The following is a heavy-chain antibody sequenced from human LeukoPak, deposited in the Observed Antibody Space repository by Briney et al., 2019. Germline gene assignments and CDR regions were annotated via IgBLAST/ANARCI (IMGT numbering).Heavy chain of an antibody. V-gene: IGHV3-9*03. CDR1: GCTFDDYA. D-gene: IGHD3-3*01. Sequence: GRSLRLSCAASGCTFDDYALYWVRHAQGKGQEWVSGVSWNSGNIGYADSVKGRFTISRDNAKKSLYLQMNSLRAEDMALYYCAKGTYYDFWSGYSFDPWGQGTLVTASS. CDR2: VSWNSGNI. J-gene: IGHJ5*02. CDR3: AKGTYYDFWSGYSFDP.